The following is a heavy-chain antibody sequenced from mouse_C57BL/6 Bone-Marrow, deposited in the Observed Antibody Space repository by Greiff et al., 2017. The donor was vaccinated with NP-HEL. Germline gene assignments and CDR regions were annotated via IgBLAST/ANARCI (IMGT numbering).Heavy chain of an antibody. CDR3: TKSLITTVVAEYAMDY. Sequence: VQLQQSGAELVRPGASVKLSCTASGCNIKDDYMHWVKQRPEQGLEWIGWIDPENGDTEYASKLQGKATITADTSSNTAYLQLSSLTSEDTAVYYCTKSLITTVVAEYAMDYWGQGTSVTVSS. J-gene: IGHJ4*01. CDR1: GCNIKDDY. CDR2: IDPENGDT. V-gene: IGHV14-4*01. D-gene: IGHD1-1*01.